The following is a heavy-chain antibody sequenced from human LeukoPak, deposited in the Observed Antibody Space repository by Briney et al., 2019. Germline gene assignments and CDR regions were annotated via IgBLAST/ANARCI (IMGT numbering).Heavy chain of an antibody. CDR1: GSTFSSYS. Sequence: PGGSLRLSCAASGSTFSSYSMNWVRQAPGKGLEWVSSISSSSSYIYYADSVKGRFTISRDNAQDSLSLEMNSLRAEDTAVYYCAKENYDSSGFDFDYWGQGTLVTVSS. CDR2: ISSSSSYI. V-gene: IGHV3-21*04. D-gene: IGHD3-22*01. J-gene: IGHJ4*02. CDR3: AKENYDSSGFDFDY.